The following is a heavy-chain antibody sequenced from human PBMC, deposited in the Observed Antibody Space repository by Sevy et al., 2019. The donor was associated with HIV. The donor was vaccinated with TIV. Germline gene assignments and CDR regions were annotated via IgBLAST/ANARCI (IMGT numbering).Heavy chain of an antibody. CDR3: AKETIVGATTFAFEI. Sequence: GGSLRLSCAASGFTFSSYGMHWVRQAPGKGLEWVAVILYDGSNKYYADSVKGRFTISRDNSKNMLYLQMNSLRAEETAVYYWAKETIVGATTFAFEIWGQVTMVTVSS. J-gene: IGHJ3*02. CDR2: ILYDGSNK. V-gene: IGHV3-30*18. CDR1: GFTFSSYG. D-gene: IGHD1-26*01.